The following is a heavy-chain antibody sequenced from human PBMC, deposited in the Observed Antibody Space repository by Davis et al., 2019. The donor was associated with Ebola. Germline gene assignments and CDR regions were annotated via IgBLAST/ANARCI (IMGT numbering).Heavy chain of an antibody. CDR2: IRSKANSYAT. J-gene: IGHJ6*02. Sequence: GESLKISCAASGFTFSGSAMHWVRQVSGKGLEWVGRIRSKANSYATAYAASVKGRFTISRDDSKNTAYLQMNSLKTEDTAVHYCTSTLGGMDVWGQGTTVTVSS. V-gene: IGHV3-73*01. D-gene: IGHD7-27*01. CDR1: GFTFSGSA. CDR3: TSTLGGMDV.